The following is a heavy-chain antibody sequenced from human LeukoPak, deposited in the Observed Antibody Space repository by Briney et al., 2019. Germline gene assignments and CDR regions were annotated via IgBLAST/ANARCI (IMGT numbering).Heavy chain of an antibody. CDR3: ARQASIAVAGHFDY. Sequence: SETLSLTCTVSGGSISTYYWSWIRQPPGKGLECLGFIFHTGTTNYNPSLKSRVTISVDTSKNQFSLKLSSVTAADTAVYYCARQASIAVAGHFDYWGQGTLVTVSS. CDR1: GGSISTYY. V-gene: IGHV4-59*08. D-gene: IGHD6-19*01. J-gene: IGHJ4*02. CDR2: IFHTGTT.